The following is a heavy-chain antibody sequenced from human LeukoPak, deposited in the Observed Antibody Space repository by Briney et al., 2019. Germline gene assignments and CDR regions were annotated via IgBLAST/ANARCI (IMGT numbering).Heavy chain of an antibody. CDR1: GFTFSSYW. CDR3: AREDGADDY. V-gene: IGHV3-74*01. J-gene: IGHJ4*02. Sequence: GGSLRLSCAASGFTFSSYWMHWVRQAPGKWLVWVSRVNGDGSSANYADSVKGRFTISRDNSKNTLYLQMNSLRAEDTAVYYCAREDGADDYWGQGTLVTVSS. CDR2: VNGDGSSA.